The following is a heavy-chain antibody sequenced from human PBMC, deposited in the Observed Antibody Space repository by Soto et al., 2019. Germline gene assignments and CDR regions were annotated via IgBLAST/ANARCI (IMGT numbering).Heavy chain of an antibody. CDR1: GFTFSSHT. CDR2: VSSDGSNE. Sequence: QVQLVESGGGVVQPGGSLRLSCAASGFTFSSHTMCWVRQAPGKGLEWVTAVSSDGSNEYYADSVKGRFTISRDNSKYTLYLQMNSLRAEDTALYYCARDHRKCYFDYWGRGSLVTVSS. J-gene: IGHJ4*02. V-gene: IGHV3-30-3*01. CDR3: ARDHRKCYFDY.